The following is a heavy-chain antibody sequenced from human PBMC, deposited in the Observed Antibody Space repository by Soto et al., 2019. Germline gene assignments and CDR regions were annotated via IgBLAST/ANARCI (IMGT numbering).Heavy chain of an antibody. D-gene: IGHD6-13*01. CDR3: ASPDDSTKLLYST. V-gene: IGHV4-34*01. Sequence: ASETLSLTCAVYGGSFSGYYWSWIRQPPGKGLEWIGEINHSGSTNYNPSLKSRVTISVDTSKNQFSLKLSSVTAADTAVYYCASPDDSTKLLYSTWGQGTLVTVSS. CDR1: GGSFSGYY. CDR2: INHSGST. J-gene: IGHJ4*02.